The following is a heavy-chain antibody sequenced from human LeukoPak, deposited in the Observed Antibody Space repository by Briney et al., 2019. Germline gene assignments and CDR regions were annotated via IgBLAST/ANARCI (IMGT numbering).Heavy chain of an antibody. Sequence: ASETLSLTCTVSGGPISSGDYYWSWIRQPPGKGLEWIGYIYYSGSTYYNPSLKSRVTISVDTSKNQFSLKLSSVTAADTAVYYCAAYYYDSSGYGDYWGQGTLVTVSS. CDR1: GGPISSGDYY. D-gene: IGHD3-22*01. V-gene: IGHV4-30-4*08. CDR2: IYYSGST. CDR3: AAYYYDSSGYGDY. J-gene: IGHJ4*02.